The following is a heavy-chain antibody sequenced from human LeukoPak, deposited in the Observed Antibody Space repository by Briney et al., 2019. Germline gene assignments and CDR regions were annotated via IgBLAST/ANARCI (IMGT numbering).Heavy chain of an antibody. J-gene: IGHJ6*03. V-gene: IGHV3-7*01. CDR1: GFTFTSYW. CDR3: ARLGWGGAWNHYLYYYMDV. D-gene: IGHD3-10*01. CDR2: IKQDGSEK. Sequence: GGSLRLSCAASGFTFTSYWMSWVRQAPGKGLEWVANIKQDGSEKYYVDSVKGRFTISRDNAKNSLYLQMHSLRAEDTAVYYCARLGWGGAWNHYLYYYMDVWGKGTAVTVSS.